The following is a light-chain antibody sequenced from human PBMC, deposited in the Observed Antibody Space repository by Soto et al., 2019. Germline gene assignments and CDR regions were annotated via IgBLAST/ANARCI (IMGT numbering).Light chain of an antibody. Sequence: DIQMTQSPSTLSASVLDRVTITCGASQDIGRWLAWYQQKPGKAPKFLIYDASRLKSGVTSRFSGSGSGTEFTLTISSLQPDDFATYYCQQYNSYSGTFGQGTKVDIK. J-gene: IGKJ1*01. V-gene: IGKV1-5*01. CDR2: DAS. CDR3: QQYNSYSGT. CDR1: QDIGRW.